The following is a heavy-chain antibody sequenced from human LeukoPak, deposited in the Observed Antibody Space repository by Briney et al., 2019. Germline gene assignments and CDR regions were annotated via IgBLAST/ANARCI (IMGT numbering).Heavy chain of an antibody. CDR3: ARGYGDYVGYFDY. CDR2: ILPVSRVG. D-gene: IGHD4-17*01. J-gene: IGHJ4*02. CDR1: GGTFSDNA. V-gene: IGHV1-69*13. Sequence: SVKVSCKASGGTFSDNAISWVRQAPGQRLEWMGGILPVSRVGNYAQKFQGRVTITADGSTNTTYMEVTSLTSDDTAVYYCARGYGDYVGYFDYWGQGTLVTVSS.